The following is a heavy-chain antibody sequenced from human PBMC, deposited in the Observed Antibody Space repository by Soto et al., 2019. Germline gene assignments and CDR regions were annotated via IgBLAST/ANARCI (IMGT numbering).Heavy chain of an antibody. D-gene: IGHD2-8*01. CDR2: IYHSGST. CDR3: ARDPGVSSAVYASYYFDY. J-gene: IGHJ4*02. CDR1: GYSISSGYY. Sequence: SETLSLTCAVSGYSISSGYYWGWIRQPPGKGLEWIGSIYHSGSTYYNPSLKSRVTISVDTSKNQFSLKLSSVTAADTAVYYCARDPGVSSAVYASYYFDYWGQGTLVTVSS. V-gene: IGHV4-38-2*02.